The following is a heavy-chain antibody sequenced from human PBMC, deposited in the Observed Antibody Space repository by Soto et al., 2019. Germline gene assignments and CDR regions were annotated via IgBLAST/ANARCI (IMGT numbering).Heavy chain of an antibody. V-gene: IGHV4-59*12. J-gene: IGHJ5*02. Sequence: SDTLSLTCTVSGGSISSYYWSWIRQPPGKGLEWIGYIYYSGSTNYNPSLKSRVTISVDTSKNQFSLKLSSVTAADTAVYYCARDSAGKNYYGSGSYYNWFDPWGQGTLVTVSS. CDR1: GGSISSYY. CDR3: ARDSAGKNYYGSGSYYNWFDP. CDR2: IYYSGST. D-gene: IGHD3-10*01.